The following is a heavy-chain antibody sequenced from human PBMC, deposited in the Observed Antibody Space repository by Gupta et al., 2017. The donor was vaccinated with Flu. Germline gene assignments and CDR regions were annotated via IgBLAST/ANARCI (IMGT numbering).Heavy chain of an antibody. CDR3: ARDMRGIRDRFWYFDL. J-gene: IGHJ2*01. D-gene: IGHD3-16*01. V-gene: IGHV4-31*02. CDR2: TYNIVTT. Sequence: LEWIGNTYNIVTTFYNPSLKSRVTISVDTSKNQFSLKLSSVTAADTAVYYCARDMRGIRDRFWYFDLWGRGTLVTVSS.